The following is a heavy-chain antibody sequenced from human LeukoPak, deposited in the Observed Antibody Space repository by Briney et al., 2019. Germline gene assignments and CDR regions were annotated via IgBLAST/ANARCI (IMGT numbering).Heavy chain of an antibody. CDR1: GFTFDDYA. CDR3: AKVRAVAGPGLFYYYYMDV. V-gene: IGHV3-9*01. CDR2: ISWNSGSI. D-gene: IGHD6-19*01. Sequence: GGSLRLSCAASGFTFDDYAMHWVRQAPGKGLEWVSGISWNSGSIGYADSVKGRFTISRDNAKNSLYLQMNSLRAEDTALHYCAKVRAVAGPGLFYYYYMDVWGKGTTVTVSS. J-gene: IGHJ6*03.